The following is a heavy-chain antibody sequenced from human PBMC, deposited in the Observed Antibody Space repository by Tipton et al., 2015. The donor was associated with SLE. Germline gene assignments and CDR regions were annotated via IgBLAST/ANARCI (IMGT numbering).Heavy chain of an antibody. CDR1: GYSISSGYY. D-gene: IGHD6-13*01. J-gene: IGHJ4*02. CDR3: ARGYSSSRNLFDY. Sequence: TLSLTCAVSGYSISSGYYWGWIRQPPGKGLEWIGSIYHSGSTYYNPSLKSRVTISIDTSKNQFSLKLSSVTAADTAVYYCARGYSSSRNLFDYWGQGTLVTVSS. CDR2: IYHSGST. V-gene: IGHV4-38-2*01.